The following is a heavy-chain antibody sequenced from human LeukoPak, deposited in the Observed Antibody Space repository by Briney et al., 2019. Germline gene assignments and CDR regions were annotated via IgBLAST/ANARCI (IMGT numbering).Heavy chain of an antibody. CDR2: INPNSGGT. J-gene: IGHJ4*02. CDR1: GYTFTDYY. CDR3: ARTVMVTSHHDY. Sequence: ASVKVSCKASGYTFTDYYMHWVRQAPGQGLEWMGWINPNSGGTNYAQKFQGRVTMTRDTSISTAYMELSRLRSDDTAVYYCARTVMVTSHHDYWGQGTLVTVSS. D-gene: IGHD5-18*01. V-gene: IGHV1-2*02.